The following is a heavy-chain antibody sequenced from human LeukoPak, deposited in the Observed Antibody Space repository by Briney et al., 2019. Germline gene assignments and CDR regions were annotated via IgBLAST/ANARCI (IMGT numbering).Heavy chain of an antibody. Sequence: PGGSLRLSCAASGFTFSSYELNWVRQAPGKGLEWVSYISSSGSTIYYADSVKGRFTISRDNVKNSLYLQMNSLRAEDTAVYYCARDYGDYIFHGFDLWGQGTLVTVSS. D-gene: IGHD4-17*01. CDR1: GFTFSSYE. J-gene: IGHJ5*02. CDR2: ISSSGSTI. CDR3: ARDYGDYIFHGFDL. V-gene: IGHV3-48*03.